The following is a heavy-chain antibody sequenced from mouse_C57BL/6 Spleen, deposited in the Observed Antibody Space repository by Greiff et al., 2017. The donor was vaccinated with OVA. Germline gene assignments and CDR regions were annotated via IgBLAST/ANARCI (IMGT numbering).Heavy chain of an antibody. CDR2: ILPGSGST. J-gene: IGHJ4*01. V-gene: IGHV1-9*01. D-gene: IGHD1-1*01. CDR3: AKGNYYGSSPLYAMDY. Sequence: VQLQQSGAELMKPGASVKLSCKATGYTFTGYWIEWVKQRPGHGLEWIGEILPGSGSTNYNEKFKGKATFTADTSSNTAYMQLSSLTTEDSAIYDCAKGNYYGSSPLYAMDYWGQGTSVTASS. CDR1: GYTFTGYW.